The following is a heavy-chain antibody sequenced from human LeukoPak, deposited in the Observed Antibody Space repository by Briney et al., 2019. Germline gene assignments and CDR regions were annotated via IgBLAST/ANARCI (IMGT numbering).Heavy chain of an antibody. CDR2: ISGSGGST. V-gene: IGHV3-23*01. CDR1: GFTFSNYA. J-gene: IGHJ6*02. CDR3: AKCVMAGVGYYYGMDV. Sequence: GGSLRLSCAASGFTFSNYAINWVRQAPGKGLEWVSSISGSGGSTYCADSVKGRFTISRDNSKNTLYLQMNSLRAEDTAVYYCAKCVMAGVGYYYGMDVWGQGTTVTVSS. D-gene: IGHD1-26*01.